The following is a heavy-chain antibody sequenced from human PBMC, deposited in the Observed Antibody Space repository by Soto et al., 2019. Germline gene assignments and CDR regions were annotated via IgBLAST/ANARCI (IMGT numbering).Heavy chain of an antibody. Sequence: SETLSLTCAVYGGSFSGYYWSWIRQPPGKGLEWIGEINHSGSTNYNPSLKSRVTISVDTSKNQFSLKLSSVTAADTAVYYCARGLEDIVVVVAAKRSGLDVWGQGTTVTVSS. CDR2: INHSGST. CDR3: ARGLEDIVVVVAAKRSGLDV. CDR1: GGSFSGYY. J-gene: IGHJ6*02. D-gene: IGHD2-15*01. V-gene: IGHV4-34*01.